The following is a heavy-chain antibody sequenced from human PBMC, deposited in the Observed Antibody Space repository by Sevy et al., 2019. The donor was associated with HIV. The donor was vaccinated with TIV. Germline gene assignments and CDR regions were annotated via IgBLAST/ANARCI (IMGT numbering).Heavy chain of an antibody. CDR1: GFIFSNYA. V-gene: IGHV3-33*01. CDR2: IWYDGTDK. D-gene: IGHD3-16*01. J-gene: IGHJ4*02. CDR3: ARYWGRDGHSIDY. Sequence: GGSLRLSCATSGFIFSNYAMHWIRQAPGKGLEWVAVIWYDGTDKYYADSVQGGFTISRDNSKNTLYLQMNSLRVEDTAVYYCARYWGRDGHSIDYWGQGTLVTVSS.